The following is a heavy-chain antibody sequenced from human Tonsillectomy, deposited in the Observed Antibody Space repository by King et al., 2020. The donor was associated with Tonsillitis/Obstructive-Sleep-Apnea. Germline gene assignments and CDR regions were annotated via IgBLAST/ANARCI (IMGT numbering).Heavy chain of an antibody. V-gene: IGHV3-9*01. CDR3: AKAHYYDSSGSTFDY. CDR1: GFTFDDYA. J-gene: IGHJ4*02. D-gene: IGHD3-22*01. CDR2: ISWNSGSI. Sequence: VQLVESGGGLVQPGRSLRLSCAASGFTFDDYAMHWVRQAPGKGLEWVSGISWNSGSIGYADSVKGRFTISRDNAKNSLYLQMNSLRAEDTALYYCAKAHYYDSSGSTFDYWGQGTLVTVSS.